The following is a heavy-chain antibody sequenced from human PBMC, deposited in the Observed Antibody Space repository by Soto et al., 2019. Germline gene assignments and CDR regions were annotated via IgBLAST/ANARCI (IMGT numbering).Heavy chain of an antibody. CDR2: TKPDGSES. V-gene: IGHV3-7*01. CDR3: MPGGDAST. Sequence: EAQLVESGGGLVQPGGSLRLSCIASGFTFRKYWMNWVRQAPGKGLEWVANTKPDGSESFYVDSVKGRFTISRDNVKNSVHLQLNSLRVEDTAVYYCMPGGDASTWGQGTLVTVSS. D-gene: IGHD3-16*01. J-gene: IGHJ4*02. CDR1: GFTFRKYW.